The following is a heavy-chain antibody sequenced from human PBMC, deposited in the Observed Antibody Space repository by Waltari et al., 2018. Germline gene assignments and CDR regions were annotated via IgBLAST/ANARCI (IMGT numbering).Heavy chain of an antibody. D-gene: IGHD6-13*01. J-gene: IGHJ4*02. CDR3: TRARVAAIGSDFDY. CDR2: ISPNRGGT. V-gene: IGHV1-2*07. CDR1: GYTFNDYY. Sequence: QVQLVQSGAEVKKPGASVKVSCEASGYTFNDYYIHWVRQAPGQGLEWMGKISPNRGGTTYSHEFQGRVTMTRDTSTSTAYMCLTGLQSDDTAVYYCTRARVAAIGSDFDYWGQGTLVTVSS.